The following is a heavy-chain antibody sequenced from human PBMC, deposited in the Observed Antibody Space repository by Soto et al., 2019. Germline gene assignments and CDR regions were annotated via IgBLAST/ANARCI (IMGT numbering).Heavy chain of an antibody. J-gene: IGHJ6*02. Sequence: EVQLLESGGGLVQPGGSLRLSCAASGFTFSSYAMSWVRQAPGKGLEWVSAIRDSGANTYYTDSVKGRFTISRDNSKSTLYLQMDSLSGEDTAVYYCAKATHNDFWSAYAMDVWGQGTTVTVSS. CDR1: GFTFSSYA. CDR3: AKATHNDFWSAYAMDV. V-gene: IGHV3-23*01. CDR2: IRDSGANT. D-gene: IGHD3-3*01.